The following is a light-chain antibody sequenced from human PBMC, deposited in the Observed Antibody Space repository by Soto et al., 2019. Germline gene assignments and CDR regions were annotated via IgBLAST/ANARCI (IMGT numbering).Light chain of an antibody. J-gene: IGLJ2*01. V-gene: IGLV7-46*01. CDR3: LLSYSGALVV. Sequence: QTVVTQEPSLTVSPGGTVTLTCGSSTGAVTSGHYPYWFQQKPGQAPRTLIYDTSNKQSWTPARFSGSLLGGKAALTLSGAQTEDEAEYYCLLSYSGALVVFGGGTKLTVL. CDR1: TGAVTSGHY. CDR2: DTS.